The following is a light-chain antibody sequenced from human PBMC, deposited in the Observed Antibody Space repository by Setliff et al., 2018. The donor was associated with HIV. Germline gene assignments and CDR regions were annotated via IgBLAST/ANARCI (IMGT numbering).Light chain of an antibody. CDR3: CSYASSSLSYV. CDR2: EVS. CDR1: SSDVGGYNY. Sequence: QSALTQPDSVSGSPGQSITISCSGTSSDVGGYNYVSWYQQHPGKAPKLMIYEVSKRPSGVSDRFSGSKSGNTASLTISGLQAEDEADYYCCSYASSSLSYVFGAGTKVTVL. J-gene: IGLJ1*01. V-gene: IGLV2-14*01.